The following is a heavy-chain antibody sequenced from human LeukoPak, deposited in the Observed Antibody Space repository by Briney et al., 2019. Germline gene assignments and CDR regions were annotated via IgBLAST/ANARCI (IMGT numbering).Heavy chain of an antibody. CDR1: GGSFSGYY. J-gene: IGHJ2*01. V-gene: IGHV4-34*01. D-gene: IGHD2-15*01. Sequence: SETLSLTCAVYGGSFSGYYWSWIRQPPGKGLEWIGEINHSGSTNYNPSLKSRVTISVDTSKNQFSLKLRSVTTADTAVYYCAREDWYFDLWGRGTLVTVSS. CDR2: INHSGST. CDR3: AREDWYFDL.